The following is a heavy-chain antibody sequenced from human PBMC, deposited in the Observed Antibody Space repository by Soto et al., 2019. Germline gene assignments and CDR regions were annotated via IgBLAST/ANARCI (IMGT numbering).Heavy chain of an antibody. D-gene: IGHD6-13*01. CDR3: AIRATEAIAAAGPQAY. V-gene: IGHV3-23*01. Sequence: GGSLRLSCAASGFTFSSYAMSWVRQAPGKGLEWVSAISGSGGSTYYADSVKGRFTMSRDNSKNTLYLQMNSLRAEDTAVYYCAIRATEAIAAAGPQAYWGQGTLVTVSS. J-gene: IGHJ4*02. CDR1: GFTFSSYA. CDR2: ISGSGGST.